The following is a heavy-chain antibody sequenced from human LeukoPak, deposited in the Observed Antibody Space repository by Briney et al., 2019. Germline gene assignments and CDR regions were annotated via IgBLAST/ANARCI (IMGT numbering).Heavy chain of an antibody. CDR3: ARSGSSWYESPNAFDI. D-gene: IGHD6-13*01. Sequence: PGGSLRLSCAASGFTFSSYSMIWVRQAPEKGLEWVSSISSSNSYIYYADSVKGRFTVSRDGAKNSVYLQMNSLRAEDTAVYYCARSGSSWYESPNAFDIWGQGTMVTVSS. V-gene: IGHV3-21*01. CDR2: ISSSNSYI. J-gene: IGHJ3*02. CDR1: GFTFSSYS.